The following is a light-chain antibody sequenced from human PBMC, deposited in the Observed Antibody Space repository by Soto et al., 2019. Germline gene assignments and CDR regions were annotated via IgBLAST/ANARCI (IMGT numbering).Light chain of an antibody. CDR1: QSVSSSF. J-gene: IGKJ1*01. Sequence: EIVLTQSPGTLSFSPGERATLSCRASQSVSSSFLAWYQQKPGQAPRLLIYDASSRATGIPARFSGSGSGTDFTLTISSLEPEDFAVYYCQQYGSSGTFGQGIKVDIK. V-gene: IGKV3-20*01. CDR2: DAS. CDR3: QQYGSSGT.